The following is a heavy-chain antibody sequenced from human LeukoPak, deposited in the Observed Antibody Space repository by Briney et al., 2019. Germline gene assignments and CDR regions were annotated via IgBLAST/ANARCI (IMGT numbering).Heavy chain of an antibody. J-gene: IGHJ4*02. D-gene: IGHD3-9*01. CDR1: GYTFTSYG. CDR3: ARGQYYKILTGSFQY. Sequence: ASVKVSCKASGYTFTSYGISWVRQAPGQGLELLGWINPDSGDTNFAQDFQGRVSMTRDTSISTAYLELSRLTSDDTAYYYCARGQYYKILTGSFQYWGQGTLVTVSS. V-gene: IGHV1-2*02. CDR2: INPDSGDT.